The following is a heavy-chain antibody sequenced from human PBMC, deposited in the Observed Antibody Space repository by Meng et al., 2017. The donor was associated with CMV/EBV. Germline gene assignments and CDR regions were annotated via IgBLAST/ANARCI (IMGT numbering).Heavy chain of an antibody. Sequence: GGSLRLSCAASGFTFSSYSMNWVRQAPGKGLEWVAVISYDGSNKYYADSVKGRFTISRDNSKNTLCLQMNSLRAEDTAVYYCARFDGGYIGYHYYYYGMDVWGQGTTVTVSS. CDR2: ISYDGSNK. CDR3: ARFDGGYIGYHYYYYGMDV. J-gene: IGHJ6*02. D-gene: IGHD1-1*01. V-gene: IGHV3-30*03. CDR1: GFTFSSYS.